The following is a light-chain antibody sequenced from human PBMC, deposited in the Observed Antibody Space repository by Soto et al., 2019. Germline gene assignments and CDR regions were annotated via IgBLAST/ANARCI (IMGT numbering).Light chain of an antibody. Sequence: QSVLTQPPSASGTPGQRVTISCSGSNSNIGSKYVYWYQQLPGTAPKLLLYRNNQRPSGVPDRFSGSKSGTSASLAISGLRSEDEADYYCAAWDNSLVGGPAFGGGTKLPVL. CDR2: RNN. V-gene: IGLV1-47*01. J-gene: IGLJ2*01. CDR1: NSNIGSKY. CDR3: AAWDNSLVGGPA.